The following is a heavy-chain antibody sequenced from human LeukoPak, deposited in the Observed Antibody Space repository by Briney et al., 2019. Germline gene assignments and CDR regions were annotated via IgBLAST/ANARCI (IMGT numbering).Heavy chain of an antibody. CDR2: IRTDGLET. CDR3: ARVMSGYYVVLDM. Sequence: GGSLRLSCAASGFTFSSYSMNWVRQAPGKGLEWVSRIRTDGLETSYADSVKGRFTVSRDNAKNILYLQMNSLRAEDTAVYYCARVMSGYYVVLDMWGQGTMVTVSS. V-gene: IGHV3-74*01. J-gene: IGHJ3*02. CDR1: GFTFSSYS. D-gene: IGHD3-3*01.